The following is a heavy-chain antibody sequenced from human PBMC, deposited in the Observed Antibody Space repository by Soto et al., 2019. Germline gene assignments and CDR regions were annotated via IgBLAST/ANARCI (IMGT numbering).Heavy chain of an antibody. V-gene: IGHV1-69*13. D-gene: IGHD2-8*01. J-gene: IGHJ6*02. CDR2: IIPIFGTA. Sequence: SVKVSCKASGGTFSSYAISWVRQAPGRGLEWMGGIIPIFGTANYGQKFQGRVTITEDESTSTAYMELSSLRSEDTSVYHSAPDPSHGPGPPASYYYGMDFWRQGTTVIASS. CDR1: GGTFSSYA. CDR3: APDPSHGPGPPASYYYGMDF.